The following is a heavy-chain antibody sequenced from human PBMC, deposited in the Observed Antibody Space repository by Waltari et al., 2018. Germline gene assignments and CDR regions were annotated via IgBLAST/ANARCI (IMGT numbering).Heavy chain of an antibody. J-gene: IGHJ4*02. Sequence: QLQLQESGPGLVKPSETLSLTCTVSGGSISSSSYYWGWIRQPPGKGLEWIGEIYHSGSTNYNPSLKSRVTISVDKSKNQFSLKLSSVTAADTAVYYCAREGTVVVVAATRLDYWGQGTLVTVSS. CDR3: AREGTVVVVAATRLDY. CDR1: GGSISSSSYY. D-gene: IGHD2-15*01. V-gene: IGHV4-39*07. CDR2: IYHSGST.